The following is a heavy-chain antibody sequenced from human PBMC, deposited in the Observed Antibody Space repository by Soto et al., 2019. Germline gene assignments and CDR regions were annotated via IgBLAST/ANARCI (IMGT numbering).Heavy chain of an antibody. CDR1: GGPINSGDYS. D-gene: IGHD3-3*01. V-gene: IGHV4-30-2*01. J-gene: IGHJ4*02. Sequence: SETLSLTXAVSGGPINSGDYSWTWIRQPPRRGLERIGNIHHRGTTYYTPSLKSRATISLDTSKNLFSLNLTSVTAADTAVYYCARTTYFDFWTSHYFDLWGRGTLVTVSS. CDR3: ARTTYFDFWTSHYFDL. CDR2: IHHRGTT.